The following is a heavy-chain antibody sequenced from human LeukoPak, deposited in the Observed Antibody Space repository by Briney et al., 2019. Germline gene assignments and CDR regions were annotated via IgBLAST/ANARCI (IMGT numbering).Heavy chain of an antibody. CDR1: GYTFTGYY. CDR2: INPNSGGT. D-gene: IGHD2-2*01. CDR3: ARALGYCSSTSCFAWFDP. J-gene: IGHJ5*02. Sequence: GASVKVSCKASGYTFTGYYMHWVRQAPGQGLEWMGWINPNSGGTNYAQKFQGRVTMTRDTSISTAYMELSGLRSDDTAVYYCARALGYCSSTSCFAWFDPWGQGTLVTVSS. V-gene: IGHV1-2*02.